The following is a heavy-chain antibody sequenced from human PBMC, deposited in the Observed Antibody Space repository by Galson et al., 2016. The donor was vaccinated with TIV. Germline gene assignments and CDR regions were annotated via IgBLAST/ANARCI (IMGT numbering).Heavy chain of an antibody. V-gene: IGHV5-51*01. CDR1: GYRFTNHW. CDR3: ARLEGYDDSASDY. CDR2: IYPGDSDT. Sequence: QSGAEVKKPGESLKISCKASGYRFTNHWIGWVRQMPGKGLEWMGVIYPGDSDTRYSPSFQGQVTISADKSSSPAHLQWSSLKASDTAMYYCARLEGYDDSASDYWGQGTLVTVSS. J-gene: IGHJ4*02. D-gene: IGHD3-22*01.